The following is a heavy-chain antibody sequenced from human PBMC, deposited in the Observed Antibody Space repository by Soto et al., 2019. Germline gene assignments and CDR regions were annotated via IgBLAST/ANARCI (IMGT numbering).Heavy chain of an antibody. CDR3: SRDLLAAGSDSLDI. D-gene: IGHD6-13*01. J-gene: IGHJ3*02. CDR2: INSSGGHT. V-gene: IGHV1-46*01. Sequence: QMQLVQSGAEVKKPGASVTVSCKASGYTFTRHYIHWVRHAPGPGMEWMGIINSSGGHTYYAQKFQGRVALISDTSTSTVYMELISLRSEDKAVYYCSRDLLAAGSDSLDIWGQGTMVTVSS. CDR1: GYTFTRHY.